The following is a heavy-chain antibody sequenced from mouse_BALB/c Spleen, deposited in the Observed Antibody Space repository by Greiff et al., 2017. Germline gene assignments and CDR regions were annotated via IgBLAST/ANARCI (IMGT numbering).Heavy chain of an antibody. CDR1: GFTFSSYA. J-gene: IGHJ2*01. CDR2: ISSGGST. Sequence: EVKLMESGGGLVKPGGSLKLSCAASGFTFSSYAMSWVRQTPEKRLEWVASISSGGSTYYPDSVKGRFTISRDNARNILYLQMSSLRSEDTAMYYCAREDGNYAYFDYWGQGTTLTVSS. CDR3: AREDGNYAYFDY. D-gene: IGHD2-1*01. V-gene: IGHV5-6-5*01.